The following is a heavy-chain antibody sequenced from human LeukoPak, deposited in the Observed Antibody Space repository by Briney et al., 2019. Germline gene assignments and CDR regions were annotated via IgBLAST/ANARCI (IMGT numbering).Heavy chain of an antibody. CDR3: ANYYCGMDV. CDR2: ISYDGSNK. Sequence: PGGSLRLSCAASGFTFSSYGMHWVRQAPGKGLEWVAVISYDGSNKYYADSVKGRFTISRDNSKNTLYLQMNSLRAEDTAVYYCANYYCGMDVWGQGTTVTVSS. CDR1: GFTFSSYG. J-gene: IGHJ6*02. V-gene: IGHV3-30*18.